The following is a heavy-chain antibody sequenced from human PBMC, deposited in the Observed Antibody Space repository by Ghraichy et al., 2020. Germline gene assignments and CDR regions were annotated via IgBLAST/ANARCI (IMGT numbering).Heavy chain of an antibody. CDR1: GGSISSGDHY. V-gene: IGHV4-30-4*01. Sequence: SLNISCTVSGGSISSGDHYWSWIRQPPGKGLEWIGYIYYSGSTYYNPSLKSRVTISVDTSKNQFSLKLSSVTAADTAVYYCARGGYCSSTSCPNHFDYWGQGTLVTVSS. CDR2: IYYSGST. J-gene: IGHJ4*02. CDR3: ARGGYCSSTSCPNHFDY. D-gene: IGHD2-2*01.